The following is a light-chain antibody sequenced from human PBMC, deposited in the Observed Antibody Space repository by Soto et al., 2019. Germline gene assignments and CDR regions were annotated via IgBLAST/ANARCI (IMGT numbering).Light chain of an antibody. CDR1: SGHSSYI. Sequence: QSVLTQSSSASASLGSSVKLTCTLSSGHSSYIIAWHQQQPGKAPRYLMKLEGSGSYNKGSGVPDRFSGSSSGADRYLTIAIRQFEDEADYYCVTWDRNTGVFGGRTEVTVL. CDR2: LEGSGSY. CDR3: VTWDRNTGV. V-gene: IGLV4-60*02. J-gene: IGLJ3*02.